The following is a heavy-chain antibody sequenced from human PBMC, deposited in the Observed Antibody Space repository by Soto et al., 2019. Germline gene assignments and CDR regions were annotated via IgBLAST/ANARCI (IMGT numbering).Heavy chain of an antibody. D-gene: IGHD4-17*01. V-gene: IGHV1-69*13. CDR1: GGTFSSYA. CDR2: IIPIFGTA. CDR3: ARASARIRDYGGNTYGLDV. J-gene: IGHJ6*02. Sequence: ASVKVSCKASGGTFSSYAISWVRQAPGQGLEWMGGIIPIFGTANYAQKFQGRVTITADESTSTAYMELSSLRSEDTAVYYCARASARIRDYGGNTYGLDVWGQGTTVTVSS.